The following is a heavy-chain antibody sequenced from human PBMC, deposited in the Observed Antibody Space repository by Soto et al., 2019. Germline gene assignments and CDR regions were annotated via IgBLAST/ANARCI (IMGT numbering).Heavy chain of an antibody. CDR3: ARGRVAAAGTRGVYYYGMEV. D-gene: IGHD6-13*01. CDR1: GDSVSSNSAA. CDR2: TYYRSKWYN. Sequence: PSQTLSLTCAISGDSVSSNSAAWNWIRQSPSRGLEWLGRTYYRSKWYNDYAVSVKSRITINPDTSKNQFSLQLNSVTPEDTAVYYCARGRVAAAGTRGVYYYGMEVWGQGTTVTVSS. V-gene: IGHV6-1*01. J-gene: IGHJ6*02.